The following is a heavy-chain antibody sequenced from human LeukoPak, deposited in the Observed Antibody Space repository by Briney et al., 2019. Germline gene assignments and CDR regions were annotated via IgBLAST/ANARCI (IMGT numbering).Heavy chain of an antibody. CDR3: ARGYYGSGSPYYFDY. V-gene: IGHV1-46*01. D-gene: IGHD3-10*01. J-gene: IGHJ4*02. Sequence: ASVKVSCKASGYTFTSYYMHWVRQAPGQGLEWMGIINPSGGSTSYAQKFQGRVTITRDTSTSTVYMELSSLSSEDTAVYYCARGYYGSGSPYYFDYWGQGTLVTVSS. CDR2: INPSGGST. CDR1: GYTFTSYY.